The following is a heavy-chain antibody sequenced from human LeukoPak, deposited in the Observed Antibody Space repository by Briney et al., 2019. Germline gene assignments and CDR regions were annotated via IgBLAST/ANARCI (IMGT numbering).Heavy chain of an antibody. CDR3: ATGLADYGHDY. J-gene: IGHJ4*02. Sequence: ASVKVSCTVSGYTLTELSMHWVRQAPGKGLEWMGGFDPEDGETIYAQKFQGRITMTENTSTDTAYMDLSSLRSEDTAVDYCATGLADYGHDYWGQGTLVTVSS. CDR2: FDPEDGET. D-gene: IGHD4-17*01. CDR1: GYTLTELS. V-gene: IGHV1-24*01.